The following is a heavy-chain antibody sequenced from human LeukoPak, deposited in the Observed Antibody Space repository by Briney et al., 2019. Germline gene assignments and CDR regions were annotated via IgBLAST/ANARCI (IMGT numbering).Heavy chain of an antibody. J-gene: IGHJ5*02. CDR3: VTLGYCSSTSCYANWFDP. CDR2: IYYSGST. D-gene: IGHD2-2*01. Sequence: SETLSLTCTVSGGSISSSSYYWGWIRQPPGKGLEWIGSIYYSGSTYYNPSLKSRVTVSVDTSKNQFSLKLSSVTAADTAVYYGVTLGYCSSTSCYANWFDPWGQGTLVTVSS. CDR1: GGSISSSSYY. V-gene: IGHV4-39*01.